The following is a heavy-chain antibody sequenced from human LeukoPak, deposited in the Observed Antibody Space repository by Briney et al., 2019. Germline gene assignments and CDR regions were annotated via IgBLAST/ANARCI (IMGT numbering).Heavy chain of an antibody. Sequence: PSETLSLTCAVHGGSFRGYYWSWIRQPPGKGLEWIGEINHSGSTNYNPSLKSRVTISVDASKNQFSLKLSSVTAADTAVYYCARGQSGYYDSSGYYGSRNYYYYYYMDVWGKGTTVTVSS. V-gene: IGHV4-34*01. CDR3: ARGQSGYYDSSGYYGSRNYYYYYYMDV. CDR1: GGSFRGYY. CDR2: INHSGST. D-gene: IGHD3-22*01. J-gene: IGHJ6*03.